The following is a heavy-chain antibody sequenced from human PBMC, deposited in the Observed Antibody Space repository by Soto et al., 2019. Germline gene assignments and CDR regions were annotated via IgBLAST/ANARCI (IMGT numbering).Heavy chain of an antibody. CDR3: AKGLYSSSWLEY. J-gene: IGHJ4*02. V-gene: IGHV3-23*01. CDR2: ISGSGGST. CDR1: GFTFSSYS. Sequence: GGSLRLSCVGFGFTFSSYSMSLVRQPPGKGLEWVSAISGSGGSTYYADSVKGRFTISRDNSKNTLYLQMNSLRAEDTAVYYCAKGLYSSSWLEYWGQGTMVNVSS. D-gene: IGHD6-13*01.